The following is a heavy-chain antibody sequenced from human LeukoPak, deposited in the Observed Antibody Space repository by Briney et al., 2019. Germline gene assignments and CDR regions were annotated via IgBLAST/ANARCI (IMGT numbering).Heavy chain of an antibody. J-gene: IGHJ5*02. CDR1: GFTFSSYA. CDR2: ISGSGGST. Sequence: GGSLRLSCAASGFTFSSYAMSWVRQAPGKGLEWVSAISGSGGSTYYADSVKGRFTISRDNSKNTLYLQMNSLRAEDTAVCYCAKDQHFGVVMYVSNWFDPWGQGTLVTVSS. CDR3: AKDQHFGVVMYVSNWFDP. V-gene: IGHV3-23*01. D-gene: IGHD3-3*01.